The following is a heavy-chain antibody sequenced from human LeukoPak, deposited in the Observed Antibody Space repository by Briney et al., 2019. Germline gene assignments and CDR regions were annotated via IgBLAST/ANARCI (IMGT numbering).Heavy chain of an antibody. D-gene: IGHD2-8*02. CDR2: VTPNSNGP. CDR1: GYTFNDYY. V-gene: IGHV1-2*02. Sequence: ASVKVSCKASGYTFNDYYIHWVRQAPGQTLEWMGWVTPNSNGPNYAQSFQDRVTMTRDTSITTAYMEPSSLTTDDTAVYYCARDRISTPYWELDNWGQGTLVIVSS. J-gene: IGHJ4*02. CDR3: ARDRISTPYWELDN.